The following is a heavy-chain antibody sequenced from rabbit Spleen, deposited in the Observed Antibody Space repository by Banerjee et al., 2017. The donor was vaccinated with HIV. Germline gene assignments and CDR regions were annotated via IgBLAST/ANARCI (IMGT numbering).Heavy chain of an antibody. CDR1: GFSFSNKAV. CDR2: IYTGSSGKT. D-gene: IGHD1-1*01. CDR3: ARDTSTSFSTYGMDL. J-gene: IGHJ6*01. Sequence: QEQLVESGGGLVKPEGSLKLSCIASGFSFSNKAVMCWVRQAPGKGLEWIACIYTGSSGKTYYASWVNGRFTISRNTNQNTVTLQMNILTAADTATYFCARDTSTSFSTYGMDLWGQGTLVTVS. V-gene: IGHV1S45*01.